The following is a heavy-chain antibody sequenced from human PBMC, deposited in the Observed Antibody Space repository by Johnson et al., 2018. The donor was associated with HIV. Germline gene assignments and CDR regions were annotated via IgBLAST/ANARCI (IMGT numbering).Heavy chain of an antibody. D-gene: IGHD3-3*01. CDR2: ISYDGSNK. CDR1: GFTFSSYA. Sequence: QVLLVESGGGVVQPGRSLRLSCAASGFTFSSYAMHWVRQAPGKGLEWVAVISYDGSNKYYADSVKGRFTISRDNSKNTLYLQMNSLRAEDTAVYYCARGSYNFWSGEREAFDSWGQGTMVTVSS. J-gene: IGHJ3*02. CDR3: ARGSYNFWSGEREAFDS. V-gene: IGHV3-30-3*01.